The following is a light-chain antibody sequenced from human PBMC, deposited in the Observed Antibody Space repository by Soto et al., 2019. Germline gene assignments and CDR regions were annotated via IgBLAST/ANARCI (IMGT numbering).Light chain of an antibody. CDR3: HQRQYWPPIT. Sequence: EIVLKHSAGTLSLYAEERATLSCRANQSLTNNYFAWYQQKPGRALRLLIYGASTRATGIPDRFSGSGSGTDFTLTISRLEAEDVAVYYCHQRQYWPPITFGQGTRLEIK. CDR1: QSLTNNY. J-gene: IGKJ5*01. CDR2: GAS. V-gene: IGKV3D-20*02.